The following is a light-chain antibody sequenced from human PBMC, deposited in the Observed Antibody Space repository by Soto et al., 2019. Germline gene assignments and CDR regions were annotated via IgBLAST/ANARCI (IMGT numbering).Light chain of an antibody. Sequence: QSVLTQPPSVSGAPGQRVTISCTGSRSNIGAGYAVHWYQQLPGTAPKLLIYDTTNRPSGVPDRFSASESGTSASLAITGLQSEDEADYYCQSYDTSLSASVFGGGTKVTVL. CDR1: RSNIGAGYA. CDR3: QSYDTSLSASV. V-gene: IGLV1-40*01. J-gene: IGLJ2*01. CDR2: DTT.